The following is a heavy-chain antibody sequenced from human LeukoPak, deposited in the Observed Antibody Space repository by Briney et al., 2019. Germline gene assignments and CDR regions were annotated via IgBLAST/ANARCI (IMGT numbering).Heavy chain of an antibody. V-gene: IGHV3-66*01. J-gene: IGHJ4*02. CDR3: ARESCSGGSCFSLQPHYFDY. CDR2: IYSGGST. D-gene: IGHD2-15*01. Sequence: GGSLRLSCAASGFTFSSNYMSWVRQAPGKGLERVSVIYSGGSTYYADSVKGRYTISRDNSKHTLYLQMNSLRAEDTAVYYCARESCSGGSCFSLQPHYFDYWGQGTLVTVSS. CDR1: GFTFSSNY.